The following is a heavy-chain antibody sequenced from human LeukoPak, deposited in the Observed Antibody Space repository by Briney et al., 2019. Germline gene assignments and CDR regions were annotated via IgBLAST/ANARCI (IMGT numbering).Heavy chain of an antibody. CDR1: GGSISSGDYY. V-gene: IGHV4-30-4*02. J-gene: IGHJ4*02. Sequence: SETLSLTCTVSGGSISSGDYYWSWIRQPPGKGLEWIGYIYYSGSTYYNPSLKSRVTISVDTSKNQFSLKLSSVTAADTAVYYCARTSRFGIMDYWGQGTLVTVSS. CDR2: IYYSGST. CDR3: ARTSRFGIMDY. D-gene: IGHD3-3*01.